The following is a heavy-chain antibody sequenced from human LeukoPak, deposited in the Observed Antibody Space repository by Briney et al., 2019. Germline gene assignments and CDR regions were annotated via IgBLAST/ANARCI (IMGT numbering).Heavy chain of an antibody. CDR1: GGFFSSSSYF. CDR2: IYYSGTT. J-gene: IGHJ4*02. Sequence: SETLSLTCTVSGGFFSSSSYFWGWLRQPPGKGLEWIGSIYYSGTTYYNPSLKSRITISLATSKNQFSLKLSSVTAADTAVYYCARHGGAAAAIDYWGQGTLVTVSS. V-gene: IGHV4-39*01. CDR3: ARHGGAAAAIDY. D-gene: IGHD6-13*01.